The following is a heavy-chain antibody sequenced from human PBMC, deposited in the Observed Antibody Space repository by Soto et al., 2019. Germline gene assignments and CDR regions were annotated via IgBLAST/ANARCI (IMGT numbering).Heavy chain of an antibody. J-gene: IGHJ4*02. CDR1: GFTFSSYA. CDR2: VSIGGST. Sequence: GGSLRLSCAASGFTFSSYAMGWVRQGPGKGLEWVAVVSIGGSTHYADSVRGRFTISRDNSKNTLSLQMNSLTAEDTAVYFCAKRRGAGGHFDFWGQGALVTVSS. CDR3: AKRRGAGGHFDF. D-gene: IGHD2-15*01. V-gene: IGHV3-23*01.